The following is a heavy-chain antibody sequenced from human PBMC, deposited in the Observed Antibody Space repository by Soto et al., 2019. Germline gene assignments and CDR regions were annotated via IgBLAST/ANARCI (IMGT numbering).Heavy chain of an antibody. CDR3: ARLVGSTSQSHGDYYYGMDV. Sequence: SETLSLTCTVSGGSISSSSYYWGWIRQPPGKGLEWIGSIYYSGSTYYNPSLKSRVTISVDTSKNQFSLKLSSVTAADTAVYYCARLVGSTSQSHGDYYYGMDVWGQGTTVTVSS. J-gene: IGHJ6*02. CDR1: GGSISSSSYY. CDR2: IYYSGST. V-gene: IGHV4-39*07. D-gene: IGHD2-2*01.